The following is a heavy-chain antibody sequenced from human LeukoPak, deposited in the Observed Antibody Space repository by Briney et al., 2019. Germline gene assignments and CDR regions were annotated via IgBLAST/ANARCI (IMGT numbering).Heavy chain of an antibody. CDR1: EFTFSSYS. Sequence: GGSLRLSCAASEFTFSSYSMNWVRQDPGKGLEWVSYISNTATIIYYADSVKGRFTISRDNAKNSLHLQMNSLRAEDTAMYYCARDALRPDYWGQGTLVTVSS. CDR2: ISNTATII. V-gene: IGHV3-48*01. CDR3: ARDALRPDY. J-gene: IGHJ4*02.